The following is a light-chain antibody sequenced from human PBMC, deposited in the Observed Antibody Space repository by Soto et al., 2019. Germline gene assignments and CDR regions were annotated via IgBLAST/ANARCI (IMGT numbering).Light chain of an antibody. V-gene: IGKV3-15*01. CDR3: QHYGASPWT. CDR2: GAS. CDR1: QSVSSN. Sequence: EIVMTQSPATLSVSPGERATLSCRASQSVSSNLAWYQQKPGQAPRLLIYGASTRATGIPARFSGSGSGTEFTLTISSLEPEDFAVYYCQHYGASPWTFGQGTKVDI. J-gene: IGKJ1*01.